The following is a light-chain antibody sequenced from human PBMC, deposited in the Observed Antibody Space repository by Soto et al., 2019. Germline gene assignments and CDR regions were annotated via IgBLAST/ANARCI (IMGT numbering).Light chain of an antibody. CDR2: EVT. Sequence: QSVLTQPPSASGSPGQSVTISCTGTRSDVGRYNYVSWYQLHPGKVPKLLIYEVTKRPSGIPDRFSDSKSGNTASLTVSGLQAEDEADYYCSSFVGSNIFVFGCGTKVTVL. CDR3: SSFVGSNIFV. V-gene: IGLV2-8*01. CDR1: RSDVGRYNY. J-gene: IGLJ1*01.